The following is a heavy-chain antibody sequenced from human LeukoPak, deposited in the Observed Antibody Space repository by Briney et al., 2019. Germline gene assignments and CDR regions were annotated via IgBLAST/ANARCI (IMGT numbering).Heavy chain of an antibody. CDR2: IYYTGTT. Sequence: SETLSLTCSVSGASVSSGRYYWTWIRQPPGKGLEWIGYIYYTGTTVYNPSLKSRVTMSLDTAKNQFSLKVTSVTAADTAVYYCARAISMIEGIFDVWGQGTMVTVSS. D-gene: IGHD3-22*01. V-gene: IGHV4-61*01. CDR3: ARAISMIEGIFDV. J-gene: IGHJ3*01. CDR1: GASVSSGRYY.